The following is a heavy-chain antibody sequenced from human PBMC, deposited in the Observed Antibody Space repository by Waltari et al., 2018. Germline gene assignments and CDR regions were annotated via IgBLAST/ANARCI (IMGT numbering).Heavy chain of an antibody. D-gene: IGHD6-19*01. CDR2: IGGNFGRT. CDR1: GFPFSSYA. Sequence: EVQLLESGGGLVQPGGSLRLSCATSGFPFSSYAMSWVRQAPGKGLEWVSSIGGNFGRTYYADSVKGRFIISRDKSNNTLYLEMNSLRAEDTAIYYCAKDSGWYSFGVFDYWGQGTLVTVSS. CDR3: AKDSGWYSFGVFDY. V-gene: IGHV3-23*01. J-gene: IGHJ4*02.